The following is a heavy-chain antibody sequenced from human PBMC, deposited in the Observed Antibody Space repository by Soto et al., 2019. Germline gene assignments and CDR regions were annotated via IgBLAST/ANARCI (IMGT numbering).Heavy chain of an antibody. CDR3: ATQTISYIWGV. V-gene: IGHV4-4*02. CDR2: LSRGDEC. CDR1: GAPITTTKW. J-gene: IGHJ6*02. D-gene: IGHD3-16*01. Sequence: QVQLQESGPGLVKPSETLSLTCTVSGAPITTTKWWAWVRLPPGKGLEWIGELSRGDECCSNPSLEGRITMSIDKSYNPYSLKLTSVTSANTAIYYCATQTISYIWGVWCRGTSVTVSS.